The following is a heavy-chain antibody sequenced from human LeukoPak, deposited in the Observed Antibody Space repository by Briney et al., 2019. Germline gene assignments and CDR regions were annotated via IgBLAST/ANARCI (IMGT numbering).Heavy chain of an antibody. CDR3: ARVVPGTGFFF. V-gene: IGHV3-21*01. D-gene: IGHD2-8*02. CDR2: ISSSSSHI. CDR1: GFTFSSYT. J-gene: IGHJ4*02. Sequence: GGSLRLSCAASGFTFSSYTMNCVRQAPGKGLEWVSSISSSSSHIYYADSVKGRFTISRDNAKNSLYLQMNSLRAEDTAVYYCARVVPGTGFFFWGQGTLVTVSS.